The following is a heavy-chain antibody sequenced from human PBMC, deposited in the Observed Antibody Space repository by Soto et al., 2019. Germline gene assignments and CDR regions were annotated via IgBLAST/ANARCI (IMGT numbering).Heavy chain of an antibody. CDR1: GFTFRTYA. Sequence: EVQVMESGGGFVQPGGSLRLSCVASGFTFRTYAMSWVRQAPGKGLEWVSTITDSGGSTYYAASVKGRFTISRDNSENTLYLLMNSLSAEDTALYYCAKVHGSGTYYNFPDYWGQGTLVTVSS. V-gene: IGHV3-23*01. CDR2: ITDSGGST. CDR3: AKVHGSGTYYNFPDY. D-gene: IGHD3-10*01. J-gene: IGHJ4*02.